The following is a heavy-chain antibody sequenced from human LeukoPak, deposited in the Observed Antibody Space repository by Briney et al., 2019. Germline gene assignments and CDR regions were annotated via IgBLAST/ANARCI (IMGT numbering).Heavy chain of an antibody. Sequence: GGSVRLSCAASGFTFSTHGMNWVRQAPGKGLGWVSFIDTTTSYKYYADSVKGRFTISRDNAKNSLYLQMNSLRADDTAFYYCARGRSITILRGVAISDGFDIWGQGTMVTVSS. CDR1: GFTFSTHG. V-gene: IGHV3-21*01. J-gene: IGHJ3*02. CDR3: ARGRSITILRGVAISDGFDI. CDR2: IDTTTSYK. D-gene: IGHD3-10*01.